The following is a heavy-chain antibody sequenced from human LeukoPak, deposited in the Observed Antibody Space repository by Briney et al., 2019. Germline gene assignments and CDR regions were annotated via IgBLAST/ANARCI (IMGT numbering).Heavy chain of an antibody. J-gene: IGHJ6*03. CDR2: IIPIFGTA. D-gene: IGHD6-19*01. CDR3: ARGDSSGWYRPDYYYYMDV. CDR1: GGTFSSYA. V-gene: IGHV1-69*06. Sequence: ASVKVSCKASGGTFSSYAISWVRQAPGQGLEWMGGIIPIFGTANYAQKFQGRVTITADKSTSTAYMELSSLRSEDTAVYYCARGDSSGWYRPDYYYYMDVWGKGTTVTISS.